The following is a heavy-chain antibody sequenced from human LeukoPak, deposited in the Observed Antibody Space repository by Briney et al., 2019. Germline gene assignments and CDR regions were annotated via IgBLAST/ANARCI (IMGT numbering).Heavy chain of an antibody. Sequence: GRSLRLSCAASGFTFSSYAMHWVRQAPGKGLEWVAVISYDGSNKYYADSVKGRFTISRDNYKNTLYLQMNSLRAEDTAVYYCAREHNTYYDFWSGYSYGMDVWGQGTTVTVSS. CDR2: ISYDGSNK. D-gene: IGHD3-3*01. J-gene: IGHJ6*02. V-gene: IGHV3-30-3*01. CDR1: GFTFSSYA. CDR3: AREHNTYYDFWSGYSYGMDV.